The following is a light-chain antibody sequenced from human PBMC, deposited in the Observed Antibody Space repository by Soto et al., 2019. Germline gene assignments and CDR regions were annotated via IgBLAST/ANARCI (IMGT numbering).Light chain of an antibody. J-gene: IGKJ1*01. CDR2: GTS. CDR1: QSVSSTY. V-gene: IGKV3-20*01. Sequence: EIVLTQSPGTLSLSPGERATLSCRASQSVSSTYLAWYQHKLGQAPRLLIYGTSSKASGIPDRFSGSGSGTDFTLTISRLEPEDFAVYYCQQYGSSPRSFGQETTVEVK. CDR3: QQYGSSPRS.